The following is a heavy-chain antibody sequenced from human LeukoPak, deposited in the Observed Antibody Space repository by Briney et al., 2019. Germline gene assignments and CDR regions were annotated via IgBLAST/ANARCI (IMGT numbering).Heavy chain of an antibody. CDR3: ARTSRYYYGSGNFDY. CDR2: ISGSGGST. CDR1: GFTFSNYA. V-gene: IGHV3-64*01. Sequence: GGSLRLSCAASGFTFSNYAMHWVRQTPGKGLEYVSAISGSGGSTYYANSVKGRFTISRDNSKNTLYLQMNSLRAEDTAVYYCARTSRYYYGSGNFDYWGQGTLVTVSS. J-gene: IGHJ4*02. D-gene: IGHD3-10*01.